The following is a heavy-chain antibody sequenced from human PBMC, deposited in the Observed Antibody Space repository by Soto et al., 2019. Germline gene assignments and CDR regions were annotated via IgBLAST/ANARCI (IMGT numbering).Heavy chain of an antibody. Sequence: SETLSLTCTVSSGSIRSDHWGWIRQPPGKGLEWIGYLDYSGSPKYNPSLKSRVTISMDTSKNQVSLTLNSVTAADTAVYFCATYFRGEGGRGYWGPGTQVTVSS. CDR1: SGSIRSDH. V-gene: IGHV4-59*08. CDR2: LDYSGSP. J-gene: IGHJ4*01. CDR3: ATYFRGEGGRGY. D-gene: IGHD3-16*01.